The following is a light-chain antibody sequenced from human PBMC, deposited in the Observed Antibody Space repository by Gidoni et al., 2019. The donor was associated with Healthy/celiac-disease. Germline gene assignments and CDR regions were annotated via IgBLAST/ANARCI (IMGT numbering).Light chain of an antibody. V-gene: IGLV3-1*01. CDR2: QDS. J-gene: IGLJ2*01. CDR3: QAWDSFVV. CDR1: KLGDKY. Sequence: SYELTQPPSVSVSPGQTASITCSGDKLGDKYACWYQQKPGQSPVLVIYQDSKRPSRIPERFSGSNSGNTATLTISGTQAMDEADYYCQAWDSFVVFGGGTKLTVL.